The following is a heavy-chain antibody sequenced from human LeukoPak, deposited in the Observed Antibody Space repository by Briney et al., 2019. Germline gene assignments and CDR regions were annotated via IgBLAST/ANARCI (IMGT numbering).Heavy chain of an antibody. V-gene: IGHV3-21*01. CDR2: ISSSSSYI. CDR1: GFTFSSYS. D-gene: IGHD2-21*02. J-gene: IGHJ4*02. Sequence: GGSLRLSCAASGFTFSSYSMNWVRQAPGRGLEWVSSISSSSSYIYYADSVKGRFTISRDNAKNSLYLQMNSLRAEDTAVYYCARAAYRGGDCYSAPDYWGQGTLVTVSS. CDR3: ARAAYRGGDCYSAPDY.